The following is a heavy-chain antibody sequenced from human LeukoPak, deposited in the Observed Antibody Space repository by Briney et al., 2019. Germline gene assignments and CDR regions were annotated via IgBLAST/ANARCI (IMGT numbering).Heavy chain of an antibody. V-gene: IGHV4-30-2*01. CDR1: GGSISSGGYS. J-gene: IGHJ6*02. D-gene: IGHD4-4*01. Sequence: SETLSLTCAVSGGSISSGGYSWSWIRQPPGKGLEWIGYIYHSGSTYYNPSLKSRVTISVDRSKNQFSLKLSSVTAADTAVYYCARGLTSPGSYYYYYYGMDVWGQGTTVTVSS. CDR2: IYHSGST. CDR3: ARGLTSPGSYYYYYYGMDV.